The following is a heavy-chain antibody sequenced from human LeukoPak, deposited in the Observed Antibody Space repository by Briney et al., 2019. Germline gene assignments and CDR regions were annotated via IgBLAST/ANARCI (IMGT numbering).Heavy chain of an antibody. CDR1: GFTFSSST. D-gene: IGHD5-18*01. V-gene: IGHV3-30*18. Sequence: GGSLRLSCIVSGFTFSSSTMYWVRQAPGKGLEWVAVISYDGSDKYYADSVKGRFTISRDNSKKTLYLQMNSLRAEGTAVYYCAKDRATSGYTCGYAIDYWGQGTLVTVSS. CDR3: AKDRATSGYTCGYAIDY. CDR2: ISYDGSDK. J-gene: IGHJ4*02.